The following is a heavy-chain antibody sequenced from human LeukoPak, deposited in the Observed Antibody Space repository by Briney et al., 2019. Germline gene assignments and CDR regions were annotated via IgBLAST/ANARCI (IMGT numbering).Heavy chain of an antibody. CDR2: ISSSGSTI. D-gene: IGHD3-16*01. V-gene: IGHV3-48*03. J-gene: IGHJ4*02. CDR1: GFTFSSYE. Sequence: GGSLRLSCAASGFTFSSYEMNWVRQAPGRGLEWVSYISSSGSTIYYADSVKGRFTISRDNAKNSLYLHMNSLRAEDTAVYYCARDMNGGGYYFDYWGQGTLVTVSS. CDR3: ARDMNGGGYYFDY.